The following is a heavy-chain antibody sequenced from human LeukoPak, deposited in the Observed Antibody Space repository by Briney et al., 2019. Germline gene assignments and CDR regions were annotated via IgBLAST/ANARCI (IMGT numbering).Heavy chain of an antibody. CDR1: GSTFSSYG. V-gene: IGHV3-30*02. J-gene: IGHJ4*02. CDR2: IRYDGSNK. CDR3: AKDLSTVTTFFDY. D-gene: IGHD4-17*01. Sequence: PGGSLRLSCAASGSTFSSYGMHWVRQAPGKGLEWVAFIRYDGSNKYYADSVKGRFTISRDNSKNTLYLQMNSLRAEDMAVYYCAKDLSTVTTFFDYWGQGTLVTVSS.